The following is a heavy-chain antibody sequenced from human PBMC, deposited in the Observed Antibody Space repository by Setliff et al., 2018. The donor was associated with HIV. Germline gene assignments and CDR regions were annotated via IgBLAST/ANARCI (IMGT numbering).Heavy chain of an antibody. CDR3: ARDDSSGLRGAFDI. Sequence: ASVKVSCKVYGYTLSELSIHWVRQAPGKGLEWMGYFDPQDGETVYAQKFQGRVTLTEDTSTGTAYMELSGLRSEDTAVYYCARDDSSGLRGAFDIWGQGTMVT. J-gene: IGHJ3*02. V-gene: IGHV1-24*01. D-gene: IGHD3-22*01. CDR1: GYTLSELS. CDR2: FDPQDGET.